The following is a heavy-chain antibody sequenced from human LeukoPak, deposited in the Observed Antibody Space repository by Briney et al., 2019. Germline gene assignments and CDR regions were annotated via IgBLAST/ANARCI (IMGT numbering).Heavy chain of an antibody. CDR3: AREDCSGGSCYSGFDY. J-gene: IGHJ4*02. D-gene: IGHD2-15*01. CDR1: GGTFSSYA. CDR2: IIPIFGTA. Sequence: GASVKVPCKASGGTFSSYAISWVRQAPGQGLEWMGGIIPIFGTANYAQKFQGRVTITADESTSTAYMELSSLRSEDTAVYYCAREDCSGGSCYSGFDYWGQGTLVTVSS. V-gene: IGHV1-69*13.